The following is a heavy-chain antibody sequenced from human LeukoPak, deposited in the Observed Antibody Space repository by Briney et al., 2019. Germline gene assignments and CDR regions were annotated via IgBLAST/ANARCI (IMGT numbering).Heavy chain of an antibody. CDR3: ARLGGYYYDSSGYSFDY. CDR1: GYRITSYW. V-gene: IGHV5-51*01. J-gene: IGHJ4*02. CDR2: IYPGDSDT. Sequence: GESLKISCKGSGYRITSYWIGWVRQMPGKGLEWMGIIYPGDSDTRYSPSFQGQVTISADKSISTAYLQWSSLKASDTAMYYCARLGGYYYDSSGYSFDYWGQGTLVTVSS. D-gene: IGHD3-22*01.